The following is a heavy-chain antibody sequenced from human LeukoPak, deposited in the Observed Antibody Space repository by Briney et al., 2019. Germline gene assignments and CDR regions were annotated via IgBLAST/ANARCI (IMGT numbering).Heavy chain of an antibody. CDR2: ISGSGDNT. D-gene: IGHD6-19*01. CDR3: AKRSGYTTGWFFDF. V-gene: IGHV3-23*01. J-gene: IGHJ4*02. Sequence: GGSLRLSCAASGFSFSSYAMSWVRQAPANGLEWVSSISGSGDNTYYAESVKGRFTISRDNSKNTLFLQLNSLRAEETAVFYCAKRSGYTTGWFFDFWGQGTLVTVSS. CDR1: GFSFSSYA.